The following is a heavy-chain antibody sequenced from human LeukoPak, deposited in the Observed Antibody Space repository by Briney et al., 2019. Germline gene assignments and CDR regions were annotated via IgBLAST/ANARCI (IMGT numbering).Heavy chain of an antibody. CDR2: IDPSDSYA. D-gene: IGHD4-23*01. J-gene: IGHJ4*02. Sequence: GESLRISCKGSGYSFTTYWISWVRQMPGKGLEWMGRIDPSDSYATYGPSFKGHVTISVAKSISTAYLQWSSLKASDTAMYYCARNGERTTMVIPDDYWGQGTMLT. V-gene: IGHV5-10-1*01. CDR1: GYSFTTYW. CDR3: ARNGERTTMVIPDDY.